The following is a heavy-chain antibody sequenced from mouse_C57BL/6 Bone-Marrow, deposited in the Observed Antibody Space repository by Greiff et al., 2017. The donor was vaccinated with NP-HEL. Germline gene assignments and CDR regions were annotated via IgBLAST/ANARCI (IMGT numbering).Heavy chain of an antibody. CDR1: GYTFTSYW. Sequence: QVQLQQSGAELAKPGASVKLSCKASGYTFTSYWMHWVKQRPGQGLEWIGYINPCGGYTKYTQKFKDKATLTADKSSSTAYMQLSSLTYEDSAVYYCARMRLRAWFAYWGQGTLVTVSA. CDR3: ARMRLRAWFAY. CDR2: INPCGGYT. J-gene: IGHJ3*01. V-gene: IGHV1-7*01. D-gene: IGHD2-4*01.